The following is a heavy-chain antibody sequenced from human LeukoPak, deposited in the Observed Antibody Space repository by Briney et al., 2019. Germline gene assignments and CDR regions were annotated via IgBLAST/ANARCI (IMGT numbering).Heavy chain of an antibody. D-gene: IGHD4-23*01. J-gene: IGHJ4*02. CDR3: ARVYGGTY. Sequence: GGSLRLSCSASGFTFSSHWMSWVRQAPGKGLEWVANIKEDGSEKFYVDSVKGRFTISRDNAKNSLYLQMNSLRAGDTAVYYCARVYGGTYWGQGTLVTVSS. CDR1: GFTFSSHW. V-gene: IGHV3-7*01. CDR2: IKEDGSEK.